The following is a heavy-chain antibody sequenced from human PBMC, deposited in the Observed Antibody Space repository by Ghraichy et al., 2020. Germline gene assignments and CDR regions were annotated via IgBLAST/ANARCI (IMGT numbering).Heavy chain of an antibody. CDR3: ARDAGDTIVTVPSDQPWNTFLFDH. V-gene: IGHV3-30-3*01. D-gene: IGHD3-9*01. CDR2: ISSDPSNT. Sequence: GGSLRLSCVGSGFTFNAFPIHWVRQAQGKGLEWVALISSDPSNTNYADSVKGRFTVSRDNSRDTVFLQMDSLRVEDTAVYFCARDAGDTIVTVPSDQPWNTFLFDHWGHGTLVTVSS. J-gene: IGHJ4*01. CDR1: GFTFNAFP.